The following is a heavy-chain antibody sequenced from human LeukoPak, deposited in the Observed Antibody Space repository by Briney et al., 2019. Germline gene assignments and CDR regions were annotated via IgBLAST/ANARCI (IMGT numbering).Heavy chain of an antibody. Sequence: AGGSLRLSCAASGFTFSSYAMSSVRQAPGKGLEWVSAISGGGGSTYYADSVKGRFTISRDNSKNTLYLQMNSLRAEDTAVYYCAAGVVAATYFDYWGQGTLVTVSS. J-gene: IGHJ4*02. CDR2: ISGGGGST. D-gene: IGHD2-15*01. CDR1: GFTFSSYA. CDR3: AAGVVAATYFDY. V-gene: IGHV3-23*01.